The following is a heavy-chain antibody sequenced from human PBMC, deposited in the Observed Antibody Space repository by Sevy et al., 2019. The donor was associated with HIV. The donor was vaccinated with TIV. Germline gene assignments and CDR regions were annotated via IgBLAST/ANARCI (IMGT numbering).Heavy chain of an antibody. CDR3: ATRLGYCSGSSCYPPEYFHH. Sequence: SETLSLTCIVSGGSISSSSYYWGWIRQPPGKGLEWIGSIYYSGNTYYNPSLKSRVTISVDTSKKQFSLKLSSVTAADTAVYYCATRLGYCSGSSCYPPEYFHHWGQGTLVTVFS. V-gene: IGHV4-39*01. CDR1: GGSISSSSYY. CDR2: IYYSGNT. J-gene: IGHJ1*01. D-gene: IGHD2-15*01.